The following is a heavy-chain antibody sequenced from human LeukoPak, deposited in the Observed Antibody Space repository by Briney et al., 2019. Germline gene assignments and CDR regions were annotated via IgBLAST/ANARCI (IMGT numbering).Heavy chain of an antibody. V-gene: IGHV4-4*07. CDR1: GGPISSYY. CDR2: IYTSGST. D-gene: IGHD2-2*02. CDR3: ARGPPPYTDYYYYYMDV. Sequence: SETLSLTCTVSGGPISSYYWSWIRQPAGKGLEWIGRIYTSGSTNYNPSLKSRVTMSVDTSKNQFSLKLSSVTAADTAVYYCARGPPPYTDYYYYYMDVWGKGTTVTVSS. J-gene: IGHJ6*03.